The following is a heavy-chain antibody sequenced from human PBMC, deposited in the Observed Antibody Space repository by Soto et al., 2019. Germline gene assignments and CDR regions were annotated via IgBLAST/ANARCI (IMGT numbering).Heavy chain of an antibody. Sequence: ASVKVSCKASGYTFTSHGISWVRQAPGQGLEWMGWISAYNGNTNYAQKLQGRVTMTTDTSTSTAYMELRSLRSDDTAVYYCARDSRITMIVVVNYYYYGMDVRGQGTTVTV. J-gene: IGHJ6*02. CDR3: ARDSRITMIVVVNYYYYGMDV. CDR2: ISAYNGNT. D-gene: IGHD3-22*01. CDR1: GYTFTSHG. V-gene: IGHV1-18*01.